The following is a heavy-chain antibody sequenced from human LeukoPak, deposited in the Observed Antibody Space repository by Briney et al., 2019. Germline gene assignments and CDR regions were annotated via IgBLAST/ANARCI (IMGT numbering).Heavy chain of an antibody. D-gene: IGHD2-15*01. Sequence: PGGSLRLSCAASGFTFSSYSMNWVRQAPGKGLEWVSSISSSSSYIYYADSVKGRFTISRDNSKNTLYLQMSSLRAEDTAVYYCARARCSGGSCYSNNWFDPWGQGTLVTVSS. CDR2: ISSSSSYI. CDR3: ARARCSGGSCYSNNWFDP. V-gene: IGHV3-21*01. CDR1: GFTFSSYS. J-gene: IGHJ5*02.